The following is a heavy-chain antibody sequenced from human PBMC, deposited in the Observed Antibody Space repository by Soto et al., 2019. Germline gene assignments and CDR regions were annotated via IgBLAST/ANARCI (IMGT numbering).Heavy chain of an antibody. D-gene: IGHD5-18*01. CDR1: GFTFSSYW. V-gene: IGHV3-74*01. CDR2: INSDGSST. J-gene: IGHJ6*02. CDR3: AREYSYGSKENPYGMDV. Sequence: GGSLRLSCAASGFTFSSYWMHWVRQAPGKGLVWVSRINSDGSSTSYADSVKGRFTISRDNAKNTLYLQMNSLRAEDTAVYYCAREYSYGSKENPYGMDVWGQGTTVTVSS.